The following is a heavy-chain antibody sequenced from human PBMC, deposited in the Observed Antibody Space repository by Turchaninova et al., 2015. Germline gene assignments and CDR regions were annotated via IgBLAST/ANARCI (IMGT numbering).Heavy chain of an antibody. CDR3: ARDPDR. V-gene: IGHV4-59*01. Sequence: QVQLQESGPGLVKPSETLSLTCTVSGGSISPYYWNWVRQPPGKGLEWIGYIYYSGSTNANPSLKSRVTISLDTSKNQFSLKLSSVTAADTAVYYCARDPDRWGQGTLVTVSS. J-gene: IGHJ5*02. CDR1: GGSISPYY. CDR2: IYYSGST.